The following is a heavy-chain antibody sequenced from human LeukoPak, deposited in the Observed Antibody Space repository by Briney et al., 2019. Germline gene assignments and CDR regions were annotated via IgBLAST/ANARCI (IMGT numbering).Heavy chain of an antibody. J-gene: IGHJ4*02. D-gene: IGHD1-1*01. CDR3: ARRLKTGHPWAFFDS. Sequence: PSETLSLTCTVSGGSISGYYWGWIRQPPGKGLEWIGYILYTGSTNYNPSLRSRLTISVDLSRNQFSLKLSSATAADTAVYYCARRLKTGHPWAFFDSWGQGTPGTVSS. V-gene: IGHV4-59*08. CDR1: GGSISGYY. CDR2: ILYTGST.